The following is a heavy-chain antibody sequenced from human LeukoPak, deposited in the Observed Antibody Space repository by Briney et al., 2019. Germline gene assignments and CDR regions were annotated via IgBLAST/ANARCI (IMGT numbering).Heavy chain of an antibody. CDR1: GGSISSSSYY. V-gene: IGHV4-39*01. CDR2: IYYSGST. D-gene: IGHD5-18*01. Sequence: SETLSLTCTVSGGSISSSSYYWGWIRQPPGKGLEWIGSIYYSGSTYYNPSLKSRVTISVDTSKNQFSLKLSSVTAADTAVYYCASPLRYSYRRMTWTYYFDYWGQGTLVTVSS. J-gene: IGHJ4*02. CDR3: ASPLRYSYRRMTWTYYFDY.